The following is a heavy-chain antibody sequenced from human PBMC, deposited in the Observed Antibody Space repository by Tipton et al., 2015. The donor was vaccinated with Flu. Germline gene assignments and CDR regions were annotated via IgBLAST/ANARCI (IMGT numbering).Heavy chain of an antibody. V-gene: IGHV4-4*08. CDR1: GDSVGSHF. CDR2: THNSGIT. J-gene: IGHJ4*02. CDR3: ARDRGWPAALDY. Sequence: TLSLTCTVSGDSVGSHFWNWIRQPPGKELEWIGYTHNSGITTYNPSLKSRVTVSLDTSKNQVSLKMTSVTAADTAVYYCARDRGWPAALDYWSQGILVTVSS. D-gene: IGHD3-10*01.